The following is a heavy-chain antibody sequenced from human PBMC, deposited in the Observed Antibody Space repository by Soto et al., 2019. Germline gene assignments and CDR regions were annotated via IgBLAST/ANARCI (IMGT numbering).Heavy chain of an antibody. CDR2: IYPGDSDT. Sequence: EVQLVQSGAEVKKPGESLKISCKGSGYSFTSYWIGWVRQMPGKGLEWMGIIYPGDSDTRYSPSFQGQVTISADKSISTAYLQWSSLKASDTAMYYCARAGYYDSSGYYYVEGVDYWGQGTLVTVSS. J-gene: IGHJ4*02. V-gene: IGHV5-51*01. CDR3: ARAGYYDSSGYYYVEGVDY. D-gene: IGHD3-22*01. CDR1: GYSFTSYW.